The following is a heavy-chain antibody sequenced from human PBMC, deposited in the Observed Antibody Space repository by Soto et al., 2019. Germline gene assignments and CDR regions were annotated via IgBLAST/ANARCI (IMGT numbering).Heavy chain of an antibody. D-gene: IGHD3-10*01. V-gene: IGHV4-31*03. CDR1: GGSISSGGYY. Sequence: SETLSLTCTVSGGSISSGGYYWSWIRQHPGKGLEWIGYIYYSGSTYYNPSLKSRVTISVDTSKNQFSLKLSSVTAADTAVYYCARESSDYGSGRPSWFDPWGQGTLVTVS. CDR3: ARESSDYGSGRPSWFDP. J-gene: IGHJ5*02. CDR2: IYYSGST.